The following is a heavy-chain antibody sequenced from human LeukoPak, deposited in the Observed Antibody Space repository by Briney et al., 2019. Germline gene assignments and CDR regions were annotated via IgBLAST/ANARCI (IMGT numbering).Heavy chain of an antibody. CDR3: AHDLGATTYRVFDP. Sequence: ASVKVSCKVSGYTLTELSMHWVRQAPGKGLEWMGGFDPEDGETIYAQKFQGRVTMTEDTSTDTAYMELSSLRSEDTAVYYCAHDLGATTYRVFDPWGQGTLVTVSS. CDR1: GYTLTELS. J-gene: IGHJ5*02. V-gene: IGHV1-24*01. CDR2: FDPEDGET. D-gene: IGHD1-26*01.